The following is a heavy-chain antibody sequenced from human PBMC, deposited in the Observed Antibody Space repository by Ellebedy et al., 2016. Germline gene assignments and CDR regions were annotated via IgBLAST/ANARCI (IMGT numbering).Heavy chain of an antibody. J-gene: IGHJ4*01. CDR2: IRRKGSGGTT. Sequence: GGSLRLXXTASGFTFGDYTMSWFRQAPGKGLEWVSFIRRKGSGGTTEYAASVKGRFTISRDDSKSIAFLQMNSLKSEDTGVYYCEREGGYWGHGTLVTVSS. CDR3: EREGGY. CDR1: GFTFGDYT. V-gene: IGHV3-49*03. D-gene: IGHD1-1*01.